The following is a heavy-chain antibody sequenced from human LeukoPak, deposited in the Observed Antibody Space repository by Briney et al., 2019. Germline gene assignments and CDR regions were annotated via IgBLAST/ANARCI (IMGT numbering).Heavy chain of an antibody. CDR2: LSGSGITT. J-gene: IGHJ4*01. CDR1: GFTFSNSA. Sequence: SGGSLRLSCAASGFTFSNSAMSWVRQAPGKGLEWVSTLSGSGITTYYADSVKGRFTISRDNSKNTLYLQMNSLRAEDTAVYYCAKGIYSSGWSYFDYWGHGTLVTDSS. CDR3: AKGIYSSGWSYFDY. V-gene: IGHV3-23*01. D-gene: IGHD6-19*01.